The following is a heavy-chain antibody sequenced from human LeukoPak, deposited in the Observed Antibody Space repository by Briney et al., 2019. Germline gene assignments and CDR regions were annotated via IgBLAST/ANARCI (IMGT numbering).Heavy chain of an antibody. CDR3: ARDAKCSGGSCYFPWYYYGMDV. Sequence: GGSLRLSCAASGFSFRTFGMHWVRQAPGKGLEWVAIISYDGSNEAYADSVKGRFSISRDNSKNSLYLQMNSLRDEDTAVYYCARDAKCSGGSCYFPWYYYGMDVWGQGTTVTVSS. CDR1: GFSFRTFG. J-gene: IGHJ6*02. V-gene: IGHV3-30*03. D-gene: IGHD2-15*01. CDR2: ISYDGSNE.